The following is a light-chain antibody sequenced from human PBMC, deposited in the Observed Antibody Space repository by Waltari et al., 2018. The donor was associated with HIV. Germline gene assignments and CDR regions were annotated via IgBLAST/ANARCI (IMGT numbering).Light chain of an antibody. V-gene: IGLV6-57*01. CDR2: EDN. J-gene: IGLJ2*01. CDR1: SGSIASNY. CDR3: QSYDSSNPVV. Sequence: NFMLTQPHSVSESPGKTVTISCTRSSGSIASNYVQWYQQRPGSSPTTVISEDNQRPSGVPDWFSGSIDSSSNSASLTISGLKTEDEADYYCQSYDSSNPVVFGGGTKLTVL.